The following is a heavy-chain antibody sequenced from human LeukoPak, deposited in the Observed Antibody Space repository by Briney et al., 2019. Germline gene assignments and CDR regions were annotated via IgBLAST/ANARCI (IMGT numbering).Heavy chain of an antibody. CDR2: IYHSGST. D-gene: IGHD3-22*01. J-gene: IGHJ3*02. CDR3: ARDRYYYDTSGYYSAFET. Sequence: SETLSLTCTVSGYSISSGYYWGWIRQPPGKGLEWMGTIYHSGSTYYNPSLKSRVTISVDTSKNQFSLKLTSVTAADTAIYYCARDRYYYDTSGYYSAFETWGQGTMVTVSS. V-gene: IGHV4-38-2*02. CDR1: GYSISSGYY.